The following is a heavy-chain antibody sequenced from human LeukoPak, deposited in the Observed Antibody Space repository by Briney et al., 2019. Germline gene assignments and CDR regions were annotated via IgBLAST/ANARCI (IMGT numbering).Heavy chain of an antibody. CDR3: ARDPYSGSYGNYYYYFMDV. V-gene: IGHV3-30*04. J-gene: IGHJ6*03. CDR2: ISYDGSNK. CDR1: GFTFSSYA. D-gene: IGHD1-26*01. Sequence: GGSLRLSCAASGFTFSSYAMHWVRQAPGKALEWVAVISYDGSNKYYADSVKGRFTISRDNAKNSLYLQMNSLRAEDTAVYYCARDPYSGSYGNYYYYFMDVWGKGTTVTVSS.